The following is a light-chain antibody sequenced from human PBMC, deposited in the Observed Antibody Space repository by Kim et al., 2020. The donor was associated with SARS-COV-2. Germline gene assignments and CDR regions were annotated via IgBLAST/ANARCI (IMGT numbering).Light chain of an antibody. V-gene: IGLV3-9*01. Sequence: SYELTQPLSVSVALGQTARITCGGNNIGSKNVHWYQQKPGQTPVLVIYRDSNRPSGIPQGLSGSNSGNTATLTISRAQAGEEAGYYCQVWDSSTVLFGGGTQLTVL. J-gene: IGLJ2*01. CDR3: QVWDSSTVL. CDR1: NIGSKN. CDR2: RDS.